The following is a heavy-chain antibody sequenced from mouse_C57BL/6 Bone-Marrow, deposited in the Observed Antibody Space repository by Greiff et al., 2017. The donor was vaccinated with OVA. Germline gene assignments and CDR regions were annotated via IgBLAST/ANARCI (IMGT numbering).Heavy chain of an antibody. D-gene: IGHD2-1*01. CDR2: ISSGSSTI. CDR3: ARDYGNYGAY. CDR1: GFTFSDYG. V-gene: IGHV5-17*01. Sequence: EVQLQESGGGLVKPGGSLKLSCAASGFTFSDYGMHWVRQAPEKGLEWVAYISSGSSTIYYADTVKGRFTISRDNAKNTLFLQMTSLRSEDTAMYYCARDYGNYGAYWGQGTLVTVSA. J-gene: IGHJ3*01.